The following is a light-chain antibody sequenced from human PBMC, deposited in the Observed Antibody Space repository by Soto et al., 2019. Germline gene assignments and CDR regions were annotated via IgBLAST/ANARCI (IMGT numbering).Light chain of an antibody. J-gene: IGKJ5*01. CDR1: QSVSSN. CDR3: QQYNNWPPIT. V-gene: IGKV3-15*01. Sequence: EIVMTQSPATLSVSPGERATLSCRTSQSVSSNLAWYQQKPGQAPRLLIYGASNRATGIPDRFSGSGSGTEFTLTISRLQSEDFAVYYCQQYNNWPPITFGQGTRLEIK. CDR2: GAS.